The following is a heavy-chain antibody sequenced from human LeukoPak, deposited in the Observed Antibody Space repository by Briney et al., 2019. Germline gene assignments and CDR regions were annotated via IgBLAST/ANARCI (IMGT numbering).Heavy chain of an antibody. CDR2: IYYSGST. Sequence: SQTLSLTCTVSGGSISGGGYYWSWIRQHPGKGLEWIGYIYYSGSTYYNPSLKSRVTISVDTSKNQFSLKLSSVTAADTAVYYCARDHYYDSSGPYSRYYYYGMDVWGQGTTVTVSS. D-gene: IGHD3-22*01. J-gene: IGHJ6*02. CDR1: GGSISGGGYY. CDR3: ARDHYYDSSGPYSRYYYYGMDV. V-gene: IGHV4-31*03.